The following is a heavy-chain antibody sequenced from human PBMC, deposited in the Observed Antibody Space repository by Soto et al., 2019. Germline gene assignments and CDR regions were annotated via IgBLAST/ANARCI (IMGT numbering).Heavy chain of an antibody. CDR1: VGTFGTYT. J-gene: IGHJ4*02. CDR3: ARETTY. V-gene: IGHV1-69*02. D-gene: IGHD1-1*01. CDR2: IIPYLDIT. Sequence: QVQLVQSGAEVKKPGSSVKVSCKASVGTFGTYTISWVRQAPGQGLEWMGRIIPYLDITDYAQKFQGRFTIAADKSTTTAYMDLNRLRSEDTAVYFCARETTYWGQGTLVTVSS.